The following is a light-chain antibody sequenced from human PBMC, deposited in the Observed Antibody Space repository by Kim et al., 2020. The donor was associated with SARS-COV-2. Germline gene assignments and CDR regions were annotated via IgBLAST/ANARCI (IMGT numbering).Light chain of an antibody. V-gene: IGLV1-47*01. CDR3: AAWDDSLSGPV. CDR1: SSNIGSNY. J-gene: IGLJ3*02. Sequence: GRRVTIACSGSSSNIGSNYVSGYQQRPGTAPKLLIYRNNQRPSGVPDRFSGSKSGTSASLAISGLRSEDEADYYCAAWDDSLSGPVFGGGTQLTVL. CDR2: RNN.